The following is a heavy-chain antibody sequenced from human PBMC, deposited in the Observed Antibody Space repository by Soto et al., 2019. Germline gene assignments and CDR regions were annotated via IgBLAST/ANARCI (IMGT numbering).Heavy chain of an antibody. J-gene: IGHJ4*02. Sequence: EVQLLESGGGLVQPGGSLRLSCAASGFTFSSYAMSWVRQAPGKGLEWVSAISGSGGSTYYADSVKGRFTISRDNSKDTLYLQMNSLRAEDTAVYYWARGGEGSYYFDYWGQGTLVTVSS. V-gene: IGHV3-23*01. CDR2: ISGSGGST. D-gene: IGHD1-26*01. CDR3: ARGGEGSYYFDY. CDR1: GFTFSSYA.